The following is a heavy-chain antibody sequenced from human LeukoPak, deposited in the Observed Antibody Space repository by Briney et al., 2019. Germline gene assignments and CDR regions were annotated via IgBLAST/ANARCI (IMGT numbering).Heavy chain of an antibody. D-gene: IGHD6-19*01. V-gene: IGHV1-8*03. Sequence: ASVKVSCKASGYTFTSYDINWVRQATGQGLEWMGWMNPNSGNTGYAQKFQGRVTITRNTSISTAYMELSSLRSEDTAVYYCATPGPAVAGTSAAFDIWGQGTMVTVSS. CDR3: ATPGPAVAGTSAAFDI. CDR1: GYTFTSYD. CDR2: MNPNSGNT. J-gene: IGHJ3*02.